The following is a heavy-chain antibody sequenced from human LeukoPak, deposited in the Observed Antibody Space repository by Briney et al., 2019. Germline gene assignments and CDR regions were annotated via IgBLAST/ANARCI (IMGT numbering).Heavy chain of an antibody. CDR1: GYTFTSYD. Sequence: ASVKVSCKASGYTFTSYDINWVRQATGQGLEWMGWMNPNSGITGYAQKFQGRVTMTRNTSISTAYMELSSLRSEDTAVYYCARGEMATTSLDYWGQGTLVTVSS. V-gene: IGHV1-8*01. J-gene: IGHJ4*02. D-gene: IGHD5-24*01. CDR2: MNPNSGIT. CDR3: ARGEMATTSLDY.